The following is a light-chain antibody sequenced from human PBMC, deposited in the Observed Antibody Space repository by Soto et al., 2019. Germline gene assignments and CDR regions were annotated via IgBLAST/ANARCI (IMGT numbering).Light chain of an antibody. CDR1: SSDVGGYNY. J-gene: IGLJ2*01. Sequence: QSALTQPPSASGSPGQSVTISCTGTSSDVGGYNYVSWYQHHPGEAPKLMIYEVNKRPSGVPDRFSGSKSGNTASLTVSGLQAEDEADYYCSSLAGSNNFNVIFGGGTQLTVL. CDR3: SSLAGSNNFNVI. V-gene: IGLV2-8*01. CDR2: EVN.